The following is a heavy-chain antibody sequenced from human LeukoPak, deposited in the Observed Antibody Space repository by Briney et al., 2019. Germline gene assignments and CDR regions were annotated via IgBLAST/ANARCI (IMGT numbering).Heavy chain of an antibody. V-gene: IGHV3-74*01. D-gene: IGHD1-26*01. CDR1: GFTLSSYE. J-gene: IGHJ4*02. CDR2: IDYDGGSG. CDR3: ARFKLVGATVDY. Sequence: PGGSLRLSCTVSGFTLSSYEMSWIRQAPGKGLEWVSSIDYDGGSGHYADSVKGRFTISRDNAKNTLYLQMNSLRAEDTAVYYCARFKLVGATVDYWGQGTLVTVSS.